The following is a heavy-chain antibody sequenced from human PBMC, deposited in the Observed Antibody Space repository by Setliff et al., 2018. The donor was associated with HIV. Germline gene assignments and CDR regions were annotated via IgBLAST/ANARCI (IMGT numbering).Heavy chain of an antibody. CDR1: GYTFTSYV. J-gene: IGHJ4*02. CDR3: STDFSYGDCPLY. D-gene: IGHD2-21*02. CDR2: INTVNGNR. V-gene: IGHV1-3*03. Sequence: ASVKVSCKASGYTFTSYVMHWVRQAPGQRLEWIGWINTVNGNRKYSQEFQGRVTLTADTATDTAYMEVSSLRSEDTAIYYCSTDFSYGDCPLYWGQGTLVTVSS.